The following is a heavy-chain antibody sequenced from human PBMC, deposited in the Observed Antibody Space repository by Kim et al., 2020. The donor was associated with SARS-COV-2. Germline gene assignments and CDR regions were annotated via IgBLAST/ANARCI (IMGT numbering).Heavy chain of an antibody. D-gene: IGHD2-2*01. Sequence: GGSLRLSCAASGFTFSSYAMSWVRQAPGKGLEWVSAISGSGGSTYYADSVKGRFTISRDNSKNTLYLQMNSLRAEDTAVYYCANIPKRVVVPAAIHYWGQGTLVTVSS. CDR2: ISGSGGST. J-gene: IGHJ4*02. CDR3: ANIPKRVVVPAAIHY. V-gene: IGHV3-23*01. CDR1: GFTFSSYA.